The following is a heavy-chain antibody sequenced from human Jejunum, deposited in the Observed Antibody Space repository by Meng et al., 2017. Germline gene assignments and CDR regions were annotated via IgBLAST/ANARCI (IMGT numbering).Heavy chain of an antibody. V-gene: IGHV4-4*02. Sequence: QVQLQESVRGLGKPSETLSLTCAVSGGSISSVYWWTWVRQSPGKGLEWIGEIYHSGSTNYNPSLKSRVTISVDKSKNQFSLKLTSVTAADTAVYYCARGGYYSFDYWGQGTLVTVSS. CDR3: ARGGYYSFDY. CDR1: GGSISSVYW. J-gene: IGHJ4*02. CDR2: IYHSGST. D-gene: IGHD5-18*01.